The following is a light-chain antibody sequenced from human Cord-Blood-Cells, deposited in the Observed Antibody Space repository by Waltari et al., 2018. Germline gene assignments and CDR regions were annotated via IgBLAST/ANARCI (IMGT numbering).Light chain of an antibody. V-gene: IGKV3-20*01. CDR2: GAS. CDR3: QQYGSSPRT. J-gene: IGKJ1*01. Sequence: DIVLTQSPGNLSLSPGERATLSCRASQSASSSYLAWYQQKPGQAPRLLIYGASSRATGIPDRFSGSGSGTDFTLTISRLEPEDFAVYYCQQYGSSPRTFDQGTKVEIK. CDR1: QSASSSY.